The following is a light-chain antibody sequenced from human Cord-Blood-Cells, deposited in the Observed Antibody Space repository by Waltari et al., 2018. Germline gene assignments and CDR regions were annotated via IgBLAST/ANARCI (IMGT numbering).Light chain of an antibody. Sequence: QSALTQPASVSGSPGQSITISCTGTSRDVGGYNYVSWYQQHPGKAPKRMIYDVSNRPSGVSNRFSGSKSGNTASLTISGLQAEDEADYYCSSYTSSSTLYVFGTGTKVTVL. CDR2: DVS. CDR1: SRDVGGYNY. V-gene: IGLV2-14*01. J-gene: IGLJ1*01. CDR3: SSYTSSSTLYV.